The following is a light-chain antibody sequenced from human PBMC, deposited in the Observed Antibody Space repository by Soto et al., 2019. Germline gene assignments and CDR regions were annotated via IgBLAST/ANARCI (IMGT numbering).Light chain of an antibody. Sequence: EIVLTQSPGTLSLSPGERATLSCRASQSVSNSYIAWYQQKPGQAPRLLIYGASSRATGIPDRFSGSGSGTDFTLTISGLEPEDFAVYCCQQYGSSPWTFGQGTTVEIK. CDR1: QSVSNSY. CDR3: QQYGSSPWT. V-gene: IGKV3-20*01. J-gene: IGKJ1*01. CDR2: GAS.